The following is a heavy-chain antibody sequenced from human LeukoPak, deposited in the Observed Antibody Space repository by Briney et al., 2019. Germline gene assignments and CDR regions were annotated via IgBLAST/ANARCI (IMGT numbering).Heavy chain of an antibody. V-gene: IGHV4-30-4*01. D-gene: IGHD2-2*01. CDR3: AREFGLPAATYFDY. J-gene: IGHJ4*02. Sequence: SETLSLTCTVSGGSISSGDYYWSWIRQPPGKGLEWIGYIYYSGSTYYNPSLKSRVTISVDTSKNQFSLKLSSVTAADTAVYYCAREFGLPAATYFDYWGQGTLVTVSS. CDR2: IYYSGST. CDR1: GGSISSGDYY.